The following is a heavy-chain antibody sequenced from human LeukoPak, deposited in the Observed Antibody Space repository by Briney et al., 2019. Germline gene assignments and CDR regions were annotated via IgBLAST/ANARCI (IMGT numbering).Heavy chain of an antibody. D-gene: IGHD2-15*01. V-gene: IGHV1-2*02. Sequence: ASVKVSCKASGYTFTGYYMHWVRQAPGQGLEWMGWINPNSGGTNYAQKFQGRVTITRNTSISTAYMELSSLRSEDTAVYYCARGMIGYCSGGSCYRILDYWGQGTLVTVSS. CDR1: GYTFTGYY. J-gene: IGHJ4*02. CDR3: ARGMIGYCSGGSCYRILDY. CDR2: INPNSGGT.